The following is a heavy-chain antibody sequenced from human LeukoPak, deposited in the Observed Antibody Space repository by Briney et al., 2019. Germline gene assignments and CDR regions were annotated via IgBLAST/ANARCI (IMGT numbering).Heavy chain of an antibody. Sequence: GGSLRLSCAASGFTVSSNYMSWVRQAPGKGLEWVSVIYSGGSTYYADSVKGRFTISRDNSKNTLYLQMNSLRDEDTAVYYCARVKYQYYMDVWGKGTTVTVSS. D-gene: IGHD2-2*01. CDR1: GFTVSSNY. J-gene: IGHJ6*03. CDR3: ARVKYQYYMDV. CDR2: IYSGGST. V-gene: IGHV3-66*01.